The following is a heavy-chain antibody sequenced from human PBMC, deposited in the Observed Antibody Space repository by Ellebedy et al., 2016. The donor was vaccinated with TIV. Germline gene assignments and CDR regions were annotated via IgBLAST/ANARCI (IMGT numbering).Heavy chain of an antibody. CDR1: GYTFASYA. V-gene: IGHV7-4-1*02. Sequence: ASVKVSCKASGYTFASYAMNWVRQAPGQGLEWMGWINTNTGNPTYAQAFTGRFVFSLDTSVSTAYLQISGLKAEDTAVYYCARDWYRFPLAAGPGYWGQGTLVTVSS. CDR3: ARDWYRFPLAAGPGY. D-gene: IGHD1-1*01. CDR2: INTNTGNP. J-gene: IGHJ4*02.